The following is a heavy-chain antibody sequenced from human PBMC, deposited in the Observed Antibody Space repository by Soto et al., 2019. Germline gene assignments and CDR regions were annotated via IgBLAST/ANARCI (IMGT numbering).Heavy chain of an antibody. V-gene: IGHV4-59*01. Sequence: QVQLQESGPGLVKPSETLSLTCSISGGSISDYQWNWIRQPPGKGLEWIGYIYYSGRTNYNPSLKSRLTISLDTSPRQCSLRLRSVTAADTAVYYCARMRGLGEISPYLDYWGQGALVTVSS. J-gene: IGHJ4*02. CDR3: ARMRGLGEISPYLDY. D-gene: IGHD3-16*01. CDR2: IYYSGRT. CDR1: GGSISDYQ.